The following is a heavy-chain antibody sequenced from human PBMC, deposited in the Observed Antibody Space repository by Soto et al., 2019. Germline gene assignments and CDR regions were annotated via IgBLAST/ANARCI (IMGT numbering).Heavy chain of an antibody. Sequence: QVQLQESGPGLVKPSETLSLTCSVSGGSLSGHFWTWIRQPAGKGLEWIGRIYPSGTTTYNPSLKSRVTMSVDTSKNQFSLRLRSVTAAVTAVYYCAREVGRPGRFDPWGQGTLITVSS. CDR1: GGSLSGHF. CDR3: AREVGRPGRFDP. J-gene: IGHJ5*02. V-gene: IGHV4-4*07. CDR2: IYPSGTT. D-gene: IGHD6-6*01.